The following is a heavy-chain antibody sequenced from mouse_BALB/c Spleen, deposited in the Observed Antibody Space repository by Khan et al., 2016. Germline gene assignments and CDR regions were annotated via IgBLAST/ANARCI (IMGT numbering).Heavy chain of an antibody. J-gene: IGHJ1*01. CDR3: VRECYGSSYWYFDV. CDR1: GFTFNTYA. CDR2: IRSTRNNYAT. Sequence: EVQLVESGGGLVQPKGSLKLSCAASGFTFNTYAMHWVCQAPGKGLEWVARIRSTRNNYATYYADSVKDRFTISRDDSQSMLYLQMNNLKTEDTDMYYCVRECYGSSYWYFDVWGAGTTVTVS. V-gene: IGHV10-3*03. D-gene: IGHD1-1*01.